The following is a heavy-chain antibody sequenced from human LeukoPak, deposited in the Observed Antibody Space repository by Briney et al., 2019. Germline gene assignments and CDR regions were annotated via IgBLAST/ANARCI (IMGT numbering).Heavy chain of an antibody. CDR1: GGSISSYY. D-gene: IGHD5-18*01. J-gene: IGHJ4*02. V-gene: IGHV4-59*01. CDR3: ARVDTAMIFDY. Sequence: SETLSLTCTVSGGSISSYYWSWIRQPPGKGLEWIGYIYYSGSTNYNPSLKSRVTISVDTSKNQFSLKLSSVTAADTAVYYCARVDTAMIFDYWGQGTLVTVSS. CDR2: IYYSGST.